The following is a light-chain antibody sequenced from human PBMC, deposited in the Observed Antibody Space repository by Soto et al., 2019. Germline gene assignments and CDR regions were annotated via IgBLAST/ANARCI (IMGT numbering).Light chain of an antibody. Sequence: DIQMTQSPSTLSASVGDRVTITCRASQSVNDRLAWYQQKPGQAPNLLIYKASTLASGVPSRFGGLGSGTEFTLTISSLQPDDFATYYCQQYGTFSRTFGQGTKVDSK. V-gene: IGKV1-5*03. CDR3: QQYGTFSRT. CDR2: KAS. CDR1: QSVNDR. J-gene: IGKJ1*01.